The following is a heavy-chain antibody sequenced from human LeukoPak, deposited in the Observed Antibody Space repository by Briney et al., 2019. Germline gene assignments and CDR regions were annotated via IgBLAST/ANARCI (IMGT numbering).Heavy chain of an antibody. D-gene: IGHD3-3*01. CDR3: TRDRDDFWSGYYTDY. Sequence: GGSLRLSCTASGFTFGDYAMSWVRQAPGKGLEWVGFIRSKAYGGTTEYAASVKGRFTISRDDSKSIAYLQMNSLKTEDTAVYYCTRDRDDFWSGYYTDYWGQGTLVTVSS. V-gene: IGHV3-49*04. CDR1: GFTFGDYA. J-gene: IGHJ4*02. CDR2: IRSKAYGGTT.